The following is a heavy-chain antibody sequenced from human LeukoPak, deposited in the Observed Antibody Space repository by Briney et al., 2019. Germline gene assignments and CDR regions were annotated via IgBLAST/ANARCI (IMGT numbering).Heavy chain of an antibody. Sequence: PGGSLRLSCSASGFTVNSNYMSWVRQAPGKGLEWVSVIYIGGSTYYANSVKGRFTISRDNSKNTLYLKMNSLRAEDTAVYYCARGATIFGVAEEYYFDYGGQGTLVTVSS. CDR2: IYIGGST. CDR1: GFTVNSNY. V-gene: IGHV3-53*01. D-gene: IGHD3-3*01. CDR3: ARGATIFGVAEEYYFDY. J-gene: IGHJ4*02.